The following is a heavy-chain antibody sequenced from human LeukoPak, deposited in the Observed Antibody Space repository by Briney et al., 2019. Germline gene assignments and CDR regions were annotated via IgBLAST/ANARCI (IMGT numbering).Heavy chain of an antibody. CDR3: ARGKGYSNYVGNWFDP. CDR2: IYYSGST. CDR1: GGSISSSSYY. Sequence: SETLSLTCTVSGGSISSSSYYWGWIRQPPGKGLEWIGSIYYSGSTYYNPSLKSRVTISVDTSKNQFSLKLSSVTAADTAVYYCARGKGYSNYVGNWFDPWGQGTLVTVSS. D-gene: IGHD4-11*01. J-gene: IGHJ5*02. V-gene: IGHV4-39*07.